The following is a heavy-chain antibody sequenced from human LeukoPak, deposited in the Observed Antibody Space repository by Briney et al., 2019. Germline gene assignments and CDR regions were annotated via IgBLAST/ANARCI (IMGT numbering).Heavy chain of an antibody. CDR1: GYTFTSYG. D-gene: IGHD5-18*01. CDR2: ISAYNGNT. Sequence: ASVKVSCKASGYTFTSYGIIWVRQAPGQGLEWMGWISAYNGNTNYAQKLQGRVTMTTDTSTSTAYMELRSLRSDDTAVYYCARDTGPGWIQLWSNYYYYYGMDVWGQGTTVTVSS. CDR3: ARDTGPGWIQLWSNYYYYYGMDV. J-gene: IGHJ6*02. V-gene: IGHV1-18*01.